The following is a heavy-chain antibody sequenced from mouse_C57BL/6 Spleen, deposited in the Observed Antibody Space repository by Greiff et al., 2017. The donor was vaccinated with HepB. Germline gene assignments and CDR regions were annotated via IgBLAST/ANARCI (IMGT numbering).Heavy chain of an antibody. CDR2: ISYDGSN. CDR3: ARNWDCFDY. CDR1: GYSITSGYY. J-gene: IGHJ2*01. Sequence: EVQLVESGPGLVKPSQSLSLTCSVTGYSITSGYYWNWIRQFPGNKLEWMGYISYDGSNNYNPSLKNRISITRDTSKNQFFLKLNSVTTEDTATYYCARNWDCFDYWGQGTTLTVSS. V-gene: IGHV3-6*01. D-gene: IGHD4-1*01.